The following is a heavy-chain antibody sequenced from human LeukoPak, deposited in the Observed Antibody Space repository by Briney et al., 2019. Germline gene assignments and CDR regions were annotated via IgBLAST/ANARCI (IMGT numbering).Heavy chain of an antibody. V-gene: IGHV1-24*01. J-gene: IGHJ3*02. CDR3: ATQWSNRPLKYAFDI. D-gene: IGHD2-8*01. Sequence: ASVNVSCKVSGYTLTELSMHWVRQAPGKGLEWMGGFDPEDGETIYAQKFQGRVTMTEDTSTDTAYMELSSLRSEDTAVYYCATQWSNRPLKYAFDIWGQGTMVTVSS. CDR2: FDPEDGET. CDR1: GYTLTELS.